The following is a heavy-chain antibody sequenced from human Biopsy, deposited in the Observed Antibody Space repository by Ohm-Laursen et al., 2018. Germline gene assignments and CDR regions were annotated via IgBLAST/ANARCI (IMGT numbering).Heavy chain of an antibody. CDR3: ARDSGILNYGNFKYYHYYGMDV. J-gene: IGHJ6*02. D-gene: IGHD4-11*01. CDR1: GDSVTKYY. V-gene: IGHV4-59*02. CDR2: IYYSVMT. Sequence: SDTLSLTCTVSGDSVTKYYWSWIRQPPGKGLEWIGHIYYSVMTNYNPSLQSQVSISVDTSRNQVSLTPSSVTAADTAVYYCARDSGILNYGNFKYYHYYGMDVWGQGTKVTVSS.